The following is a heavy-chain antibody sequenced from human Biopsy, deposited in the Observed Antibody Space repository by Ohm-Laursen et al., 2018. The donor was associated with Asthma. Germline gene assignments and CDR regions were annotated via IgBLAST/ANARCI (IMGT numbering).Heavy chain of an antibody. V-gene: IGHV4-31*03. CDR2: IYYSGST. J-gene: IGHJ5*02. CDR3: ARITYGHDGFDP. D-gene: IGHD4-17*01. CDR1: GGSINIGDYY. Sequence: TLSLTCTVSGGSINIGDYYWSWIRQHPVKGLEWIGHIYYSGSTYYNPSLKSRVSISLDTSKNQFSLSLTSVTAADTAVYYCARITYGHDGFDPWGQGTLVTVSS.